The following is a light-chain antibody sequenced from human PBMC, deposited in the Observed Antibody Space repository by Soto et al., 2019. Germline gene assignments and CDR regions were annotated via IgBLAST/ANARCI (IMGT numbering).Light chain of an antibody. V-gene: IGLV1-40*01. CDR1: SSSIGAGYN. J-gene: IGLJ3*02. CDR2: GNS. Sequence: QSVLTQPPSVSGAPGQRVTISCTGSSSSIGAGYNVHWYQQLPGTAPKLLIYGNSNRPSGVPDRFSGSKSGTSASLAITGLQAEDEADYYCQSYDSSLSGWVFGGGTPLTVL. CDR3: QSYDSSLSGWV.